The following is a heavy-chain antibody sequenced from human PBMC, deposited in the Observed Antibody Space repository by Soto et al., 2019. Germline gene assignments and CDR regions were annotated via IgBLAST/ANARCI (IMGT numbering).Heavy chain of an antibody. J-gene: IGHJ6*02. CDR2: LWAGGNIL. D-gene: IGHD3-3*02. CDR1: GFSFSSHG. V-gene: IGHV3-33*01. Sequence: QVQLVDSGGNVVQPGRSLRLSCAASGFSFSSHGMHWVRQAPGKGLEWVAHLWAGGNILYYAYSVKGRFTISSDHSKNTLYLQMDSLGAEDTAVYYCTRDAQHLANYGMDVWGQGTTVTVSS. CDR3: TRDAQHLANYGMDV.